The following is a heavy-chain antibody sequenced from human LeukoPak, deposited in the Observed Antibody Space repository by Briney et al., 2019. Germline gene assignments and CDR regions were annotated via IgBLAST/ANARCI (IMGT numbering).Heavy chain of an antibody. Sequence: ASVKVSCKASGYTFTSYAISWVRQAPGQGLEWRGGIIPIFGTANYAQKFQGRVTITADESTSTAYMELSSLRSEDTAVYYCARDYRMVRGVIGYWGQGTLVTVSS. CDR1: GYTFTSYA. CDR3: ARDYRMVRGVIGY. D-gene: IGHD3-10*01. V-gene: IGHV1-69*13. CDR2: IIPIFGTA. J-gene: IGHJ4*02.